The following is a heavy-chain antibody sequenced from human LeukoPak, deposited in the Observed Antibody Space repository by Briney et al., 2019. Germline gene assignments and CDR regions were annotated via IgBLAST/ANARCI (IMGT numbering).Heavy chain of an antibody. CDR3: ARHLSGDDI. CDR2: ISLSGSTI. D-gene: IGHD4-17*01. CDR1: GFTFSYFE. Sequence: PGGSLRLSCAASGFTFSYFEMNWVRQAPGKGLEWLSYISLSGSTIYYADSVKGRFTISRDNSKNTLYLQMNSLTGEDTAVYYCARHLSGDDIWGQGTMVTVSS. J-gene: IGHJ3*02. V-gene: IGHV3-48*03.